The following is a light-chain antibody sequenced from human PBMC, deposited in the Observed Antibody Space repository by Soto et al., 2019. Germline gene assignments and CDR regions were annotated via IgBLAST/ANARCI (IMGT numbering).Light chain of an antibody. V-gene: IGLV1-40*01. CDR2: GNS. CDR3: QSYDSSLSGYV. CDR1: SSNIGAGYD. J-gene: IGLJ1*01. Sequence: QSVLTQPPSVSGAPGQRVTISCTGSSSNIGAGYDVHWYQQVPGTAPKLLIYGNSNRPSGVPDRFSGSKSGTSASLAITGLQAEDEADYYCQSYDSSLSGYVFGTGTKVT.